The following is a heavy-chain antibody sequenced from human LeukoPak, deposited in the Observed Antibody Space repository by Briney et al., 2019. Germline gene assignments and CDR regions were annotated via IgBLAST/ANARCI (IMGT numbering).Heavy chain of an antibody. J-gene: IGHJ6*03. CDR3: AREGMVAIGPRYYYYYMDV. D-gene: IGHD5-12*01. CDR1: GFTFSSYS. CDR2: ISSSSYYI. V-gene: IGHV3-21*01. Sequence: AGGSLRLSCAASGFTFSSYSMNWVRQAPGKGLEWVSSISSSSYYIYDADSVKGRFTISRHNAKNSLYLQMNSLRAEDTAVYYCAREGMVAIGPRYYYYYMDVWGKGTTVTVSS.